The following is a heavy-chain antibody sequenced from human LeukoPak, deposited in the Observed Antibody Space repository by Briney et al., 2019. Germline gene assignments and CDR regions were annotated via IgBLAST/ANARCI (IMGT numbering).Heavy chain of an antibody. CDR2: INPNSGGT. V-gene: IGHV1-2*02. Sequence: ASVKVSCKASGYTFTGYYMHWVRQAPGQGLEWMGWINPNSGGTNYAQKFQGRVTMTRDTSISTAYMELSRLRSDDSAVYYDARDLVDIVATTYIAFDYWGQGTLVTVSS. D-gene: IGHD5-12*01. CDR1: GYTFTGYY. J-gene: IGHJ4*02. CDR3: ARDLVDIVATTYIAFDY.